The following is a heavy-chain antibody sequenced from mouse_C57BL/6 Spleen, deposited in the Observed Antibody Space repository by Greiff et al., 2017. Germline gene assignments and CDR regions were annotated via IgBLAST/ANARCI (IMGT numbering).Heavy chain of an antibody. CDR3: ARADDYDDNAMDY. V-gene: IGHV3-6*01. Sequence: EVQLVESGPGLVKPSQSLSLTCSVTGYSITSGYYWNWIRQFPGNKLEWMGYISYDGSNNYNPSLKNRISITRDTSKNQFFLKLNSVTTEDTATYYCARADDYDDNAMDYWGQGTSVTVSS. J-gene: IGHJ4*01. CDR1: GYSITSGYY. CDR2: ISYDGSN. D-gene: IGHD2-4*01.